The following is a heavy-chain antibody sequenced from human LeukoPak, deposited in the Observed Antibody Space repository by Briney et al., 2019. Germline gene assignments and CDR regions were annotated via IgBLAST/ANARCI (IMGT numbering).Heavy chain of an antibody. CDR2: IWYDGSNK. D-gene: IGHD2-2*01. V-gene: IGHV3-33*06. Sequence: PGRSLRLSCAASGFTFSSYGMHWVRQAPGKGLEWVAVIWYDGSNKYYADSVKGRFTISRDNSKNTLYLQMNSLRAEDTAVYYCAKVQHYCSSTSCQTPFDYWGQGTLVTVSS. J-gene: IGHJ4*02. CDR1: GFTFSSYG. CDR3: AKVQHYCSSTSCQTPFDY.